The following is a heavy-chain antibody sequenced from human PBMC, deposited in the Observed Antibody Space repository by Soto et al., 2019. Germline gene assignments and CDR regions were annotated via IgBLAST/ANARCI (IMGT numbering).Heavy chain of an antibody. J-gene: IGHJ4*02. CDR3: AKDRSSSWSFDY. Sequence: QVQLVESGGGVVQPGRSLRLSCAASGFTFSSNGMHWVRQAPGKGLEWVAVISYDGSNKYYADSVKGRFTISRDNSQNPLYLQMNSLRAEDTAVYYCAKDRSSSWSFDYWGQGTLVTVSS. CDR2: ISYDGSNK. V-gene: IGHV3-30*18. D-gene: IGHD6-13*01. CDR1: GFTFSSNG.